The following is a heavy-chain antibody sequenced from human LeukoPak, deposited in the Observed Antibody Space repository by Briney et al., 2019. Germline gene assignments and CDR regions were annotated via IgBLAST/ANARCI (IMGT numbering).Heavy chain of an antibody. D-gene: IGHD3-9*01. CDR2: IYYSGST. CDR1: GGSISSSRYY. J-gene: IGHJ4*02. CDR3: ATERLTGDCTSVDY. Sequence: SETLSLTCTVSGGSISSSRYYWGWIRQPPGKGLEWIGNIYYSGSTYYNPSLKSRVTISADTSKNQFSLKLSSVTAADTAVYYCATERLTGDCTSVDYWGQGTLVTVSS. V-gene: IGHV4-39*02.